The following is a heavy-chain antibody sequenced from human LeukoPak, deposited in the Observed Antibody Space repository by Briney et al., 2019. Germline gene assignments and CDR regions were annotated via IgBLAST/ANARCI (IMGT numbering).Heavy chain of an antibody. CDR2: IYYSGST. CDR1: GGSISSYY. Sequence: SETLSLTCTVSGGSISSYYWSWIRQPPGKGLEWIGYIYYSGSTNYNPSLKSRVTISVDTSKNQFSLKLSSVTAADTAVYYCASTGSSSWPDAFDIWGQGTMVTVSS. J-gene: IGHJ3*02. CDR3: ASTGSSSWPDAFDI. D-gene: IGHD6-13*01. V-gene: IGHV4-59*01.